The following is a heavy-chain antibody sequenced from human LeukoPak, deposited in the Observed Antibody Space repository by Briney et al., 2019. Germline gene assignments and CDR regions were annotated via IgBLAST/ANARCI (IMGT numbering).Heavy chain of an antibody. CDR3: ARDPTPEHYYDSRTGFV. V-gene: IGHV3-11*04. CDR2: ISSSGSTI. Sequence: GGSLRLSCAASGFTFSDYYMSWIRQAPGKGLEWVSYISSSGSTIYYVDSVKGRFTISRDNAKNSLYLQMNSLRAEDTAVYYCARDPTPEHYYDSRTGFVWGQGTLVTVSS. D-gene: IGHD3-22*01. J-gene: IGHJ4*02. CDR1: GFTFSDYY.